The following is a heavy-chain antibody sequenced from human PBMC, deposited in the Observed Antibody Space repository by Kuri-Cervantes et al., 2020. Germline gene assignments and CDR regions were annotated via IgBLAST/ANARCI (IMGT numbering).Heavy chain of an antibody. CDR3: ARGTYDSSGFPVFDY. CDR2: IYYSGST. Sequence: GSLRLSCTVSGGSISSSSYYWGWIRQPPGKGLEWIGSIYYSGSTYYNPSLKSRVTISVDTSKSQFSLKLTSVTAADTAVYYCARGTYDSSGFPVFDYWGQGTLVTVSS. J-gene: IGHJ4*02. D-gene: IGHD3-22*01. CDR1: GGSISSSSYY. V-gene: IGHV4-39*07.